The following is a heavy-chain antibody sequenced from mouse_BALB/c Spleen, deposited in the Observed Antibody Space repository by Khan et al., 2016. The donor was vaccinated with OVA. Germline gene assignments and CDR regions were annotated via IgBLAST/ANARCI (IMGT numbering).Heavy chain of an antibody. D-gene: IGHD2-3*01. V-gene: IGHV9-3-1*01. CDR3: ERVGYSGTMDY. CDR1: GYTFTNNG. CDR2: INTYTGEQ. Sequence: QIQLVQSGPELKKPGETVKISCKASGYTFTNNGMNWAKQAPGKGLKWMGWINTYTGEQTYAADFKGRFAFSLETSASTAYLQINNLRNEDTSTYFCERVGYSGTMDYWGQGTSVTVSS. J-gene: IGHJ4*01.